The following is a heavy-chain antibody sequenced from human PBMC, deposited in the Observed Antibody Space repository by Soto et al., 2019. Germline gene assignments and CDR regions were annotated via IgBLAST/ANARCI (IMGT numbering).Heavy chain of an antibody. CDR1: GFSFSHNE. D-gene: IGHD1-26*01. CDR2: ISGTGGRK. J-gene: IGHJ4*02. Sequence: EVQLVESGGGLVQPGGSLSLSCVGSGFSFSHNEMHWVRQSTGKGLEWVSYISGTGGRKYYADFVKGRFTISRDNAKNSLFVQVNSMGVDDTAVYYCARGPGDNSVGGGSFDDWGQGTLVTVSA. CDR3: ARGPGDNSVGGGSFDD. V-gene: IGHV3-48*03.